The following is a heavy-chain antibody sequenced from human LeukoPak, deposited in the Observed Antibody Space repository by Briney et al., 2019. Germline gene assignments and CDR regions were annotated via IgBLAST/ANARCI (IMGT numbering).Heavy chain of an antibody. CDR2: ISYSGST. V-gene: IGHV4-39*07. CDR1: GGSISSGSYL. CDR3: ARWVGNRNWFDP. J-gene: IGHJ5*02. Sequence: PSETLSLTCTVSGGSISSGSYLWGCIRQSPGKGLEWIGSISYSGSTYYNPSLKSRVTVSVDTSENQFSLKVTSVTAADTAVYYCARWVGNRNWFDPWGQGTLVTVSS. D-gene: IGHD1-26*01.